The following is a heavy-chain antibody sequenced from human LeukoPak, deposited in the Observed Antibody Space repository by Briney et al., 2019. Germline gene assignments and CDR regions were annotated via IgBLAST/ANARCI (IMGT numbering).Heavy chain of an antibody. D-gene: IGHD6-13*01. J-gene: IGHJ5*02. CDR3: ARDKGEQQPYNWFDP. V-gene: IGHV3-23*01. CDR2: TSSSDAGT. CDR1: GFTLSTYA. Sequence: GGSLRLSCAASGFTLSTYAMSWVRQTPGKGLEWVAATSSSDAGTYHADSVRGRFTISRDNSKNTLYLQMNSLRAEDTAVYYCARDKGEQQPYNWFDPWGQGTLVTVSS.